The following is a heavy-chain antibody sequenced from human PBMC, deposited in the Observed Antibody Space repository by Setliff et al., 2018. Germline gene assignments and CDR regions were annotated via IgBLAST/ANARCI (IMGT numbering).Heavy chain of an antibody. J-gene: IGHJ4*02. CDR3: ARSPSSGAYWNPRPFYSDY. D-gene: IGHD1-26*01. Sequence: PSETLSLTCRVSGASITSGGFYWTWIRQPAGKGLEWIGHISPSGSTTYNPSVKSLVTISLDTSKNHFSLKRDSVTAADTALYYCARSPSSGAYWNPRPFYSDYWARGTLVTVSS. CDR2: ISPSGST. V-gene: IGHV4-61*09. CDR1: GASITSGGFY.